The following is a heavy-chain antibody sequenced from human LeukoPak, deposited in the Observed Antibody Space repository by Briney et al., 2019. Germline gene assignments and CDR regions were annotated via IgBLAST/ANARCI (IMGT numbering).Heavy chain of an antibody. V-gene: IGHV4-59*08. J-gene: IGHJ4*02. CDR1: GDSISNYF. Sequence: PSETLSLTCTVSGDSISNYFWGWIRQPPGKGLEWIGYVYYSGSTNFNPSLKSRVTMSLNTSKNQFSLKLSSVTAADTAVYYCARQGYGDYEDYWGQGTLVTVSS. CDR2: VYYSGST. D-gene: IGHD4-17*01. CDR3: ARQGYGDYEDY.